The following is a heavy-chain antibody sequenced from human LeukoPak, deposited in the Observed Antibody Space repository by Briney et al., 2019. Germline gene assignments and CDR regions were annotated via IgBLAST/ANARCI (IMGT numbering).Heavy chain of an antibody. Sequence: GGSLRLSCAASGFTFDDYAMHWVRQASGKGLEWVSGITWNSGSIGYADSVKGRFTISRDNAKNSLYLQMNSLRAEDTALYYCAKDETSYGPTSAYGMDVWGQGTTVTVSS. CDR3: AKDETSYGPTSAYGMDV. J-gene: IGHJ6*02. CDR1: GFTFDDYA. D-gene: IGHD5-18*01. CDR2: ITWNSGSI. V-gene: IGHV3-9*01.